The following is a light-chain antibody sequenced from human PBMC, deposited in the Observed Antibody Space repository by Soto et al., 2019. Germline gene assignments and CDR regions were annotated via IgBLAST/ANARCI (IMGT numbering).Light chain of an antibody. CDR2: DVS. V-gene: IGLV2-18*02. J-gene: IGLJ1*01. CDR1: SSDVGNSNG. CDR3: SSYTSSSTYV. Sequence: QSVLTQPPSVSGSPGQSVAISCTETSSDVGNSNGVSWYQQPPGTAPKLMIYDVSNRPSGVPDRFSGSKSGNTASLTISGLQAEDEADYYCSSYTSSSTYVFGTGTKVTVL.